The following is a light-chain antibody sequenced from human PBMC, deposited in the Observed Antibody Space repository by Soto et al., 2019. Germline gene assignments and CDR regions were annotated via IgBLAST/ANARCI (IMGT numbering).Light chain of an antibody. CDR1: QSVASY. J-gene: IGKJ4*01. Sequence: EIVLTQSPATLSLSPGERATLSCRASQSVASYLAWYQQKPAQAPRLLIYDASNRATGIPARFSGSGYGTDFTLTISSIVPEDFAICYCQQRSSCSLICGGGTKVDIK. V-gene: IGKV3-11*01. CDR3: QQRSSCSLI. CDR2: DAS.